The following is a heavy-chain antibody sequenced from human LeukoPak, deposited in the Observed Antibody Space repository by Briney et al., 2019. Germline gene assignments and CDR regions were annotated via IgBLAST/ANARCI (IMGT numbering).Heavy chain of an antibody. J-gene: IGHJ5*02. CDR1: GGSISSYY. D-gene: IGHD2-2*01. Sequence: PSETLSLTCTVSGGSISSYYWSWIRQPPRKGLEWSGYIYYSGSTNYNPSPKSRVTVSVDTSKSQFSLKLSSGTAADTAVYYCARGARTSVVPAAIGWFDPWGLGTLVIVSS. V-gene: IGHV4-59*01. CDR3: ARGARTSVVPAAIGWFDP. CDR2: IYYSGST.